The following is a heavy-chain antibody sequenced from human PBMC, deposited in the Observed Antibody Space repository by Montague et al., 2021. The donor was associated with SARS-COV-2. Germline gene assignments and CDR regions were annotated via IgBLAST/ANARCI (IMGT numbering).Heavy chain of an antibody. Sequence: TLSLTRTVSGGSISSGGYYWSWIRQHPGKGLEWIGYIYYSGSTYYNPSLKSRVTISVDTSKNQFSLKLSSVTAAGTAVYYCARVQGITMIVVVIGAFDIGGQGTMVTVSS. D-gene: IGHD3-22*01. J-gene: IGHJ3*02. CDR3: ARVQGITMIVVVIGAFDI. CDR1: GGSISSGGYY. V-gene: IGHV4-31*03. CDR2: IYYSGST.